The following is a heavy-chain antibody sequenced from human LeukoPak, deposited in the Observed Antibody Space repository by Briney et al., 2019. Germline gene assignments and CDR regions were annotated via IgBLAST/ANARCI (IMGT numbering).Heavy chain of an antibody. CDR3: ARDNGYSYGFSVYYYGMDV. CDR1: GFTFSSYG. J-gene: IGHJ6*02. CDR2: KWYVGSNK. D-gene: IGHD5-18*01. V-gene: IGHV3-33*01. Sequence: PGGSLRLSCAASGFTFSSYGMHWVRPAPGKGLEWVAVKWYVGSNKYYADSVKGRFTISRDNSKNTLYLQMNSLRAEDTAVYYCARDNGYSYGFSVYYYGMDVWGQGTTVTVSS.